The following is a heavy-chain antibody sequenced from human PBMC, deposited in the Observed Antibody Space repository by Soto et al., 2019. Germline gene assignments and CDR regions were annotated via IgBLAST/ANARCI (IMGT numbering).Heavy chain of an antibody. Sequence: SGTLSLTCSVSGGSISSGGYSWSWIRQPPGKGLEWIGYIYHSGSTYYNPSLKSRVTISVDRSKNQFSLKLSSVTAADTAVYYCARDDYGYFQHWGQGTLVTVSS. CDR2: IYHSGST. CDR3: ARDDYGYFQH. V-gene: IGHV4-30-2*01. D-gene: IGHD4-17*01. CDR1: GGSISSGGYS. J-gene: IGHJ1*01.